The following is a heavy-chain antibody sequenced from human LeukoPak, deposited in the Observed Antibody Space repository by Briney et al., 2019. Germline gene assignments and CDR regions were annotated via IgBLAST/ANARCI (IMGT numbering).Heavy chain of an antibody. CDR3: ARDGTSGWNDARNAFDI. CDR2: IYYSGST. CDR1: GGSISSYY. J-gene: IGHJ3*02. V-gene: IGHV4-59*01. D-gene: IGHD1-1*01. Sequence: SEILSLTCTVSGGSISSYYWSWIRQPPGKGLEWIGYIYYSGSTNYNPSLKSRVTISVDTSKNQFSLKLSSVTAADTAVCYCARDGTSGWNDARNAFDIWGQGTMVTVSS.